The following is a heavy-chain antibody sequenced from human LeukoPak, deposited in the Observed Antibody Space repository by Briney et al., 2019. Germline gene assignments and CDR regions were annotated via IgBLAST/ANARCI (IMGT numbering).Heavy chain of an antibody. CDR2: IYYSGST. J-gene: IGHJ4*02. V-gene: IGHV4-59*01. Sequence: SETLSLTCTVSGGSISSYYWSWIRQPPGKGLEWIGCIYYSGSTNYNPSLKSRVTISVDTSKNQFSLKLSSVTAADTAVYYCARDSFTYYDYVWGSYRSPGTFDYWGQGTLVTVSS. D-gene: IGHD3-16*02. CDR1: GGSISSYY. CDR3: ARDSFTYYDYVWGSYRSPGTFDY.